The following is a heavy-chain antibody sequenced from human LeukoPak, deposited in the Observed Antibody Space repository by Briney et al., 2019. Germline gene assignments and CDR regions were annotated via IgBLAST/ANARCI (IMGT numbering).Heavy chain of an antibody. V-gene: IGHV3-23*01. Sequence: QSGGSLRLSCAASGFTFSSYAMSWVRQAPGKGLEWVSAISGSGGSTYYADSVKGRFTISRDNSKNTLYLQMNSLRAEDTAVYYCAKEPQDYSGSYGTPWGQGTLVTVSS. CDR1: GFTFSSYA. D-gene: IGHD1-26*01. J-gene: IGHJ5*02. CDR3: AKEPQDYSGSYGTP. CDR2: ISGSGGST.